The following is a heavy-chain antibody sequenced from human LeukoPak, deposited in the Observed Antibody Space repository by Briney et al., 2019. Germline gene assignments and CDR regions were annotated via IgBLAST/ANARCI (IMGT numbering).Heavy chain of an antibody. CDR3: AKVNYYHPYF. D-gene: IGHD3-22*01. CDR1: GFTFSTYS. CDR2: IDVTTGGS. V-gene: IGHV3-23*01. J-gene: IGHJ4*02. Sequence: GGSLRLSCAASGFTFSTYSMSWVRQAPGWGLECVSTIDVTTGGSYYADSVKGRFTISRDNFQNTLFLQLNSLRVDDTAVYYCAKVNYYHPYFWGQGTLVTVSS.